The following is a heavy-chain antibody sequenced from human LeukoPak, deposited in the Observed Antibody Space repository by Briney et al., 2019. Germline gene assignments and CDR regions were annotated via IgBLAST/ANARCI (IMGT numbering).Heavy chain of an antibody. V-gene: IGHV3-23*01. D-gene: IGHD3-16*01. J-gene: IGHJ5*02. Sequence: PGGSLRLSCAASGFTFLTYAMNWVRQAPGEGLEWVAGISGGSGSTYYADSVKGRFTVSRDNSKSTLYLQMNSLRAADTAVYYCAKGFSTYVYNWFDPWAQGTLVTVSS. CDR2: ISGGSGST. CDR1: GFTFLTYA. CDR3: AKGFSTYVYNWFDP.